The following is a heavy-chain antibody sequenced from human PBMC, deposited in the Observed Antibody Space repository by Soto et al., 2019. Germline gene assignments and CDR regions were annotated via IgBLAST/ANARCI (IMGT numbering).Heavy chain of an antibody. V-gene: IGHV1-2*02. D-gene: IGHD2-15*01. CDR1: GGTFSSYA. CDR3: ARVWGYCSGGSCRSTAFDY. CDR2: INPNSGGT. J-gene: IGHJ4*02. Sequence: ASVKVSCKASGGTFSSYAISWVRQAPGQGLEWMGWINPNSGGTNYAQKFQGRVTMTRDTSISTAYMELSRLRSDDTAVYYCARVWGYCSGGSCRSTAFDYWGQGTLVTV.